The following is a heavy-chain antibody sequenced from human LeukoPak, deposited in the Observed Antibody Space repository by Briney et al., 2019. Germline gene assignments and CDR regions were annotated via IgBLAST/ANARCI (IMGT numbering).Heavy chain of an antibody. D-gene: IGHD3-22*01. J-gene: IGHJ3*02. CDR1: GYTFTSYS. CDR3: ARRADSSGYQDAFDI. Sequence: ASVKVSCKASGYTFTSYSISWVRQAPGQGLEWMGWISAYNGNTNYAQKLQGRVTMTTDTSTSTAYMELRSLRSDDTAVYYCARRADSSGYQDAFDIWGQGTMVTVSS. V-gene: IGHV1-18*01. CDR2: ISAYNGNT.